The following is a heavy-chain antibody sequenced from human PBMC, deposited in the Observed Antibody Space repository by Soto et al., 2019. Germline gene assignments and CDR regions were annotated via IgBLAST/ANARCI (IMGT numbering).Heavy chain of an antibody. CDR2: ISHDGSNT. CDR3: AKDGMQLRGDYYYYYMDV. V-gene: IGHV3-74*01. CDR1: GFTFSNYW. D-gene: IGHD6-6*01. Sequence: GGSLRLSCVASGFTFSNYWMHWVRQAPGKGLVWVARISHDGSNTNYADSVKGRFTISRDNSKNTVYLQMNSLRAEDTAVYYCAKDGMQLRGDYYYYYMDVWGKGTTVTVSS. J-gene: IGHJ6*03.